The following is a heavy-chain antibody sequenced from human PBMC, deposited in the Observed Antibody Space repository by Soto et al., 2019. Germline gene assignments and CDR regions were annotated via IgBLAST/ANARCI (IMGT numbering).Heavy chain of an antibody. CDR2: IYYSGST. CDR1: GGSISSYY. CDR3: ARRYGGDYAWYFDL. D-gene: IGHD4-17*01. V-gene: IGHV4-59*01. J-gene: IGHJ2*01. Sequence: QVQLQESGPGLVKPSETLSLTCTVSGGSISSYYWSWIRQPPGKGLEWIGYIYYSGSTNYNPSLKSRVTISVDTSKNQFSLKLSSVPAADTAVYYCARRYGGDYAWYFDLWGRGTLVTVSS.